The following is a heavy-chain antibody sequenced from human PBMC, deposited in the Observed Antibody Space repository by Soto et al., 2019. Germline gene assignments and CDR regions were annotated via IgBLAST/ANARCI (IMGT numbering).Heavy chain of an antibody. D-gene: IGHD3-3*01. V-gene: IGHV4-61*01. Sequence: SETLSLTCPVSGGTVSSGSYYWSWIRQPPGKGLEWIGYIYYSGSTNYNPSLKSRVTISVDTSKNQFSLKLSSVTAADTAVYYCARGRQDDFWSGYYGMDVWGQGTTVTVSS. CDR3: ARGRQDDFWSGYYGMDV. CDR2: IYYSGST. J-gene: IGHJ6*02. CDR1: GGTVSSGSYY.